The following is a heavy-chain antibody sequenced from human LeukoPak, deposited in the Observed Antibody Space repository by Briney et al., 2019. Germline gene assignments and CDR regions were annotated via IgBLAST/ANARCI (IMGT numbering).Heavy chain of an antibody. CDR3: ARPPTGYSYGYFVWFDP. V-gene: IGHV3-48*01. Sequence: GGSLRLPCAASGFTFSSYSMNWVRQAPGKGLEWLSYITGGSSTITYYADSVKGRFTISRDNSKNTLYLQMNSLRAEDTAVYYCARPPTGYSYGYFVWFDPWGQGTLVTVSS. CDR1: GFTFSSYS. CDR2: ITGGSSTIT. J-gene: IGHJ5*02. D-gene: IGHD5-18*01.